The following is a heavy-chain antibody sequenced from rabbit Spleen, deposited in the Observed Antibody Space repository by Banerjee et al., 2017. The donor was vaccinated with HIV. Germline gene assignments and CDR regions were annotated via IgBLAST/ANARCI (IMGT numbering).Heavy chain of an antibody. V-gene: IGHV1S47*01. D-gene: IGHD4-2*01. J-gene: IGHJ4*01. CDR3: ARGGYGGHIYAMGL. CDR1: GFDFSSNA. CDR2: LYNGGGYT. Sequence: EESGGGLVQPEGSLTLTCKASGFDFSSNAMCWVRQAPGKGPEWIACLYNGGGYTYYASWVNGRFTISKTSSTSMTLQMTSLTDADTATYFCARGGYGGHIYAMGLWGPGTLVTVS.